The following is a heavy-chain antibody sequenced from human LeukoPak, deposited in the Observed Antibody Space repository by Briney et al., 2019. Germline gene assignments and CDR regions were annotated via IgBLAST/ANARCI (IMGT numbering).Heavy chain of an antibody. CDR1: GYTLTELS. J-gene: IGHJ6*02. CDR3: AKEAGPLAPHYYHYYGMNV. V-gene: IGHV1-24*01. D-gene: IGHD6-13*01. Sequence: ASVKVSCKVSGYTLTELSMHWVRQAPGKGLEWMGGFDPEDGETIYAQKFQGRVTMTEDTSTDTAYMELSSLRSEDTAVYYCAKEAGPLAPHYYHYYGMNVWGQGTTVTVSS. CDR2: FDPEDGET.